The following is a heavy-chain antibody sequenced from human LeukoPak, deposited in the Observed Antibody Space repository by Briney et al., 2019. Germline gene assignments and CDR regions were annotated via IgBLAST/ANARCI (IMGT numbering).Heavy chain of an antibody. Sequence: WIRQSPGKGLEWVSSISSSSSYIYYADSVKGRFTISRDNAKNSLYLQMNSLRAEDTAVYYCARDRMFFDYWGQGTLVTVSS. CDR3: ARDRMFFDY. V-gene: IGHV3-21*01. D-gene: IGHD3-10*02. CDR2: ISSSSSYI. J-gene: IGHJ4*02.